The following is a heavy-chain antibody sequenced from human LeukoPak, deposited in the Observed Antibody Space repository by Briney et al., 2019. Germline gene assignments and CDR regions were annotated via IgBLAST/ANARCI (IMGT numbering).Heavy chain of an antibody. CDR1: GLTVSNHW. CDR2: IKQERGQE. V-gene: IGHV3-7*03. J-gene: IGHJ5*02. Sequence: PGGSLRLSCVASGLTVSNHWMSWVRQAPGKGLEWVAYIKQERGQEYYVDSVKGRFTISKDSAKNSLYLQMNSLRVEDTAMYYCASLDTAKQPLANHWGQGTLVTVSS. D-gene: IGHD5-18*01. CDR3: ASLDTAKQPLANH.